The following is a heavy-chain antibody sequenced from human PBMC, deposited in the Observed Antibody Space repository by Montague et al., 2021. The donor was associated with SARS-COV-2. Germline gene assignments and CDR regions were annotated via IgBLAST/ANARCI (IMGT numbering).Heavy chain of an antibody. CDR1: GFSLSTSGVG. V-gene: IGHV2-5*01. CDR2: IYWNDDK. J-gene: IGHJ4*02. CDR3: AHKTGGWPIEFGF. D-gene: IGHD2-8*02. Sequence: PALVKPTQTLTLTCTFSGFSLSTSGVGVAWTRQPPGKALECLALIYWNDDKRYSPSLKNRLTVIKDTSKNQVVLSMTNMEPVDTATYYCAHKTGGWPIEFGFWGQGALVTVSS.